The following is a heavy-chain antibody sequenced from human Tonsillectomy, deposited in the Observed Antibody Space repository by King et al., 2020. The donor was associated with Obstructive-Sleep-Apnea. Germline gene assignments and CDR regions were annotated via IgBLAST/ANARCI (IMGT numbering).Heavy chain of an antibody. CDR1: GGSFSYYY. V-gene: IGHV4-34*01. CDR2: INQSGST. Sequence: VQLQQWGAGLLKPSETLSLTCAVYGGSFSYYYWSWIRQPPGKGLEWIGEINQSGSTKYNPSLKSRVTISVETSKNQLSLNLSSWTAADTVVYYCARGGGSSAYFFDYWGQGTLVTVSS. D-gene: IGHD3-22*01. CDR3: ARGGGSSAYFFDY. J-gene: IGHJ4*02.